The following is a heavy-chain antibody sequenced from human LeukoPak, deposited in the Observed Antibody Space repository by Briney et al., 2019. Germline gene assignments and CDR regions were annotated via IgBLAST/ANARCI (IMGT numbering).Heavy chain of an antibody. V-gene: IGHV4-59*08. CDR2: IYYSGST. CDR1: GGSFSGYY. CDR3: ARHVWEQGDYFDY. Sequence: SETLSLTCAVYGGSFSGYYWSWIRQPPGKGLEWIGYIYYSGSTNYNPSLKSRVTISVDTSKNQFSLKLSSVTAADTAVYYCARHVWEQGDYFDYWGQGTLVTVSS. D-gene: IGHD1-26*01. J-gene: IGHJ4*02.